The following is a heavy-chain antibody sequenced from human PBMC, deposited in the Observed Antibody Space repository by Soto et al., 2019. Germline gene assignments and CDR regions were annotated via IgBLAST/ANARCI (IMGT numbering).Heavy chain of an antibody. CDR2: VYSSGTT. CDR1: GGSINSYW. J-gene: IGHJ4*02. CDR3: ARDIGSYAYAEGY. V-gene: IGHV4-4*07. D-gene: IGHD2-2*01. Sequence: SETLSLTCSVSGGSINSYWWSWIRRPAGKELGWIGRVYSSGTTDYNPSLNSRATMSVETSKNQFSLKLTSVTAADTAVYYCARDIGSYAYAEGYWGQGIQVTVSS.